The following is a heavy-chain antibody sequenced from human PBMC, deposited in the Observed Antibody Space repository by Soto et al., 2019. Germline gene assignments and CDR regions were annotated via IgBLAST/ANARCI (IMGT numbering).Heavy chain of an antibody. CDR3: ARGECYSCGWIDLGVYYYVMDV. J-gene: IGHJ6*02. Sequence: SSETLSLTGTVSGGSTSSYYWSWIRQPPGKGREGIGYIYYSGSTNYNPSLKSRVTISADTSKNQFSLKLSSLTAADTAVYYCARGECYSCGWIDLGVYYYVMDVWGQGTTVTVSS. CDR2: IYYSGST. V-gene: IGHV4-59*01. CDR1: GGSTSSYY. D-gene: IGHD6-19*01.